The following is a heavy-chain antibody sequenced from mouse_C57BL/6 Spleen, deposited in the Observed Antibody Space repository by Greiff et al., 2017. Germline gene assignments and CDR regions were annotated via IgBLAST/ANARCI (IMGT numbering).Heavy chain of an antibody. CDR2: INPNNGGT. D-gene: IGHD4-1*01. V-gene: IGHV1-26*01. Sequence: EVQLQQSGPELVKPGASVKISCKASGYTFTDYYMNWVKQSHGKSLEWIGDINPNNGGTSYNQKFKGKATLTVDKSSSTAYMELRSLTSEDSAVYYYARALTGTPWFAYWGQGTLVTVSA. J-gene: IGHJ3*01. CDR1: GYTFTDYY. CDR3: ARALTGTPWFAY.